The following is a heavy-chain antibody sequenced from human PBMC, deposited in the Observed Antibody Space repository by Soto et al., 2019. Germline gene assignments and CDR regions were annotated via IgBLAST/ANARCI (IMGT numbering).Heavy chain of an antibody. CDR2: IYPSNSDT. CDR1: GYRFTSQW. D-gene: IGHD6-6*01. V-gene: IGHV5-51*01. J-gene: IGHJ3*02. CDR3: ARPGSSTSYAFDI. Sequence: PGESLEIPCNGSGYRFTSQWIGLVPQVTRKGVGVMGIIYPSNSDTRYSPSLQGQVTTSAHKSLRTAYPQWSSLKASDTARYYCARPGSSTSYAFDIWGQGTMVT.